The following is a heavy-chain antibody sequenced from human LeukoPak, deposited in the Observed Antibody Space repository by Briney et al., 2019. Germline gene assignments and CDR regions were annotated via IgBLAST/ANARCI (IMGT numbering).Heavy chain of an antibody. Sequence: ASVKVSCKGSGYTFTDYYIHWVRQAPGQGLEWAGYINPRDGGTSSPPNFRGRVTITTDASSSTVYMELSRLTSDDTAIYYCAREGNGLLSKDLDYWGQGTLVTVSS. CDR1: GYTFTDYY. V-gene: IGHV1-2*02. D-gene: IGHD2-15*01. CDR3: AREGNGLLSKDLDY. J-gene: IGHJ4*02. CDR2: INPRDGGT.